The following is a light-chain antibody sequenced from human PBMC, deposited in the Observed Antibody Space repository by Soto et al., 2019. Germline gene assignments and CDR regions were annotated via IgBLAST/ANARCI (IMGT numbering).Light chain of an antibody. CDR3: QQYYSTPLT. Sequence: DIVMTQSPDSLAVSLGERATINCKSSQSVLYSSNNKNYLAWYQQKPGQPPKLLIYWASTRESGVPDRFSGSGSGTDFTFTISSLQAEDVAVYYCQQYYSTPLTLGGGTKVDIK. CDR2: WAS. J-gene: IGKJ4*01. CDR1: QSVLYSSNNKNY. V-gene: IGKV4-1*01.